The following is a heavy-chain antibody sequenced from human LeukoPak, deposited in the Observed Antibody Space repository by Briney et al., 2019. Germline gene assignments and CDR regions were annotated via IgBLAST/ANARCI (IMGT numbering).Heavy chain of an antibody. CDR2: IYYSGST. CDR3: ARTTYYYDSSGYWYYFDY. V-gene: IGHV4-59*08. CDR1: GGSISSYY. Sequence: KPSETLSLTCTVSGGSISSYYWSWIRQPPGKGLEWIGYIYYSGSTNYNPSLKSRVTISVDTSKNQFSLKLSSVTAAGTAVYYCARTTYYYDSSGYWYYFDYWGQGTLVTVSS. D-gene: IGHD3-22*01. J-gene: IGHJ4*02.